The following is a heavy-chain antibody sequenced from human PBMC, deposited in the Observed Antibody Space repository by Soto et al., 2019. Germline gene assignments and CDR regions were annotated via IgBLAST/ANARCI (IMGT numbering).Heavy chain of an antibody. J-gene: IGHJ4*02. V-gene: IGHV4-31*03. Sequence: SETLSLTCTVSGGSISSGGYYWSWIRQHPGKGLEWIGYIYYSGSTYYNPSLKSRVTISVDTSKNQFSLKLSSVTAADTAVYYCARVIRYDILTGYEYYFDYWGQGTLVTVSS. D-gene: IGHD3-9*01. CDR3: ARVIRYDILTGYEYYFDY. CDR1: GGSISSGGYY. CDR2: IYYSGST.